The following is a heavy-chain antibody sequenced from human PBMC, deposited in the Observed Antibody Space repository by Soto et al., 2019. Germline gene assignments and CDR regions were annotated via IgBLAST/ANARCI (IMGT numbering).Heavy chain of an antibody. CDR1: GYTFSTYG. CDR2: ISTYNGNT. V-gene: IGHV1-18*01. J-gene: IGHJ6*02. D-gene: IGHD3-3*01. Sequence: QVQLVQSGAEVKKPGASVNVSCKASGYTFSTYGISWVRQAPGQGLEWMGWISTYNGNTNYAQNLQGRVTMTTVTSTNTAYMELRSLRSDDTAVYYCARDDDFWSGYYHLYYYGMDVWGQGTTVTVSS. CDR3: ARDDDFWSGYYHLYYYGMDV.